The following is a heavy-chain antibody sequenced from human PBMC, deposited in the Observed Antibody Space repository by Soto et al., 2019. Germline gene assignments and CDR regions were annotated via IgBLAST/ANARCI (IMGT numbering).Heavy chain of an antibody. D-gene: IGHD1-26*01. CDR2: INPNSGGT. CDR1: GYTFTGYY. V-gene: IGHV1-2*04. J-gene: IGHJ6*02. CDR3: ARDLVVGATESYYYGMDV. Sequence: ASVKVSCKASGYTFTGYYMHWVRQAPGQGLEWMGWINPNSGGTNYAQKFQGWVTMTRDTSISTAYMELSRLRSDDTAVYYCARDLVVGATESYYYGMDVWRQGTTVTVSS.